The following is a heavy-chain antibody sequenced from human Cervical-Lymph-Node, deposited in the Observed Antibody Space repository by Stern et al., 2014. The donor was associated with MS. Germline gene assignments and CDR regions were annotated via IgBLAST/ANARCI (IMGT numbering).Heavy chain of an antibody. D-gene: IGHD5-24*01. V-gene: IGHV1-2*02. CDR3: AKDGYNY. CDR1: GYTFTGYY. Sequence: VQLVESGAEVKKPGASVKVSCKASGYTFTGYYIHWVRQAPGQGLEWMGWIIPNNGDTNYAQNFQGRVTMTRETSISTASLELSRLRSDDTAVYYCAKDGYNYWGQGTLVTVSS. J-gene: IGHJ4*02. CDR2: IIPNNGDT.